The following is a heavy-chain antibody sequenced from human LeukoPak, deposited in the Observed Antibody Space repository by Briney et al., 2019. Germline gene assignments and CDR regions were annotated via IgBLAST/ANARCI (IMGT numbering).Heavy chain of an antibody. CDR1: GGTFSSYA. CDR3: ARAPVGLWGYFDY. J-gene: IGHJ4*02. V-gene: IGHV1-69*01. D-gene: IGHD2/OR15-2a*01. CDR2: IIPIFGTA. Sequence: SVKVSCKASGGTFSSYAISWVRQGPGQGLEWMWGIIPIFGTANYAQKCQGRVTIAADESTSIADVELSSLRSEDTAVYYCARAPVGLWGYFDYWGQGTLVTVSS.